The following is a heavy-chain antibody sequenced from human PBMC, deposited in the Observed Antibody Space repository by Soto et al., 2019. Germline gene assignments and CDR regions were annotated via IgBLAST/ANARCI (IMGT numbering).Heavy chain of an antibody. D-gene: IGHD4-4*01. CDR1: GKSVSTFY. Sequence: SETLSLTCTVSGKSVSTFYWSWIRQPPGKGLEWIGHAYYSGSTNYDPYLKSRVTISVDMSKNQVSLRLTSVTAADTAVYYCARGTDYTQIASYHYGMDVWGQGTSVTVSS. V-gene: IGHV4-59*02. CDR3: ARGTDYTQIASYHYGMDV. J-gene: IGHJ6*02. CDR2: AYYSGST.